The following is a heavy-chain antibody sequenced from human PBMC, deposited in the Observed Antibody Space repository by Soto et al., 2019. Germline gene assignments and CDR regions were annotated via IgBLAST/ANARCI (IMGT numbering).Heavy chain of an antibody. V-gene: IGHV4-59*08. CDR2: MYYSGST. Sequence: QVQLQESGPGLVKPSDTLSLSCSVSGGSISGHYWSWVRQTPGKGLAWIGYMYYSGSTNYNPSLTSRVTISVDTSKNHFSLRLTSVAAADTAVYYCARGPYYDLIWNYYYMDVWGKGTTVTVSS. J-gene: IGHJ6*03. CDR3: ARGPYYDLIWNYYYMDV. D-gene: IGHD3-16*01. CDR1: GGSISGHY.